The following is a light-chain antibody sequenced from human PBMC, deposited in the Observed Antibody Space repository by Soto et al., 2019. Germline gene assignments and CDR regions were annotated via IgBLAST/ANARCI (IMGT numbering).Light chain of an antibody. J-gene: IGKJ4*01. Sequence: EIVLTQSPGTLSLSPGERATLSCRASQSVSSSYLAWYQQKPGQAPRLLIYGASSRSTGIPDRFSGSGSGTDFTITIIRLEPEDFAVDYCQQYGSSPPRLTFGGGTKVEIK. V-gene: IGKV3-20*01. CDR3: QQYGSSPPRLT. CDR2: GAS. CDR1: QSVSSSY.